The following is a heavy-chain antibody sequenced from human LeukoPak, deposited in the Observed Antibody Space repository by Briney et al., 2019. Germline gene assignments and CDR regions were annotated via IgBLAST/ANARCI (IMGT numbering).Heavy chain of an antibody. Sequence: SVKVSCKASGGTFSSYAISWVRQAPGQGLEGMGGIIPIFGTANYAQTLQGRVTMTTDTSTSTAYMELRSLRSDDTAVYYCARERGESIVGATTPYFDYWGQGTLVTVSS. CDR2: IIPIFGTA. V-gene: IGHV1-69*05. CDR3: ARERGESIVGATTPYFDY. D-gene: IGHD1-26*01. J-gene: IGHJ4*02. CDR1: GGTFSSYA.